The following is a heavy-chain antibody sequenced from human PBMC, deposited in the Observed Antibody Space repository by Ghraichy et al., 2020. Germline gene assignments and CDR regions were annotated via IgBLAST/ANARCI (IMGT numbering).Heavy chain of an antibody. CDR2: INHSGST. CDR3: ARESEMATIFAGANDY. V-gene: IGHV4-34*01. CDR1: GGSFSGYY. Sequence: SETLSLTCAVYGGSFSGYYWSWIRQPPGKGLEWIGEINHSGSTNYNPSLKSRVTISVDTSKNQFSLKLSSVTAADTAVYYCARESEMATIFAGANDYWGQGTLVTVSS. D-gene: IGHD5-24*01. J-gene: IGHJ4*02.